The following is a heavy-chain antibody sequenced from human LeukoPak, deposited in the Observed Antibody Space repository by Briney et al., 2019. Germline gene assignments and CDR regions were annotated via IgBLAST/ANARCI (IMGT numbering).Heavy chain of an antibody. Sequence: GSSVKVSCKASGGTFSSYAISWVRQAPGQGLEWMGGIIPIFGTANYAQKFQGRVTITADESTSTAYMELSSLRSEDTAVYYCARMPYDFWSGYGNSYYYYYMDVWGKGTTVTVSS. CDR3: ARMPYDFWSGYGNSYYYYYMDV. V-gene: IGHV1-69*01. J-gene: IGHJ6*03. D-gene: IGHD3-3*01. CDR1: GGTFSSYA. CDR2: IIPIFGTA.